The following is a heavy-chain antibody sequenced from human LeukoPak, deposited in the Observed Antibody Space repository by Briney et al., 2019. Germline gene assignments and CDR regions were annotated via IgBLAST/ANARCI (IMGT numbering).Heavy chain of an antibody. J-gene: IGHJ6*02. D-gene: IGHD6-13*01. Sequence: SETLSLTCTVSGGSISSSSYYWGWIRQPPGKGLEWIGSIYYSGSTYYNPSLKSRVTISVDTSKNQFSLKLSSVTAADTAVYYCARSRPPDARYYYYGMDVWGQGTTVTVSS. CDR1: GGSISSSSYY. CDR2: IYYSGST. CDR3: ARSRPPDARYYYYGMDV. V-gene: IGHV4-39*01.